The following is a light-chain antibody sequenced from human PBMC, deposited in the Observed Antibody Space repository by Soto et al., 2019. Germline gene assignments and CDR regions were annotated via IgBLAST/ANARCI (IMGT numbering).Light chain of an antibody. CDR3: QSYDSRLSGLYV. J-gene: IGLJ1*01. CDR1: ISNIGAGYD. CDR2: ANS. Sequence: QSVLPQPPSVSGAPGQRVTISCTGSISNIGAGYDVHWYQQLPGTAPRLLIYANSHRPSGVPDRFSGSKSGTSASLAITGLQAEDEADYYCQSYDSRLSGLYVFGTGTKVTVL. V-gene: IGLV1-40*01.